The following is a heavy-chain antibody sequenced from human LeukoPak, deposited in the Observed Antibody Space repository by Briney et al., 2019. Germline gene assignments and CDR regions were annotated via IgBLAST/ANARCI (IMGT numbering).Heavy chain of an antibody. Sequence: SETLSLTCAVYGGSFSGYYWSWIRQPPGKGLEWIGEINHSGSTNYNPSPKSRVTISVDTSKNQFSLKLSSVTAADTAVYYCARHSGWYWGFNYWGQGTLVTVSS. CDR2: INHSGST. CDR3: ARHSGWYWGFNY. J-gene: IGHJ4*02. CDR1: GGSFSGYY. D-gene: IGHD6-19*01. V-gene: IGHV4-34*01.